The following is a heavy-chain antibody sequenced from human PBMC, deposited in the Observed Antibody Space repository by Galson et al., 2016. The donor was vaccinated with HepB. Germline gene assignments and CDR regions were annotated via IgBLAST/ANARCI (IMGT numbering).Heavy chain of an antibody. CDR1: GFTFSSFG. Sequence: SLRLSCAASGFTFSSFGMNWVRQAPGKGLEWLSYISSGSTTIYYADSVTGRFTISRDNAKNSLYLQMNSLRAEDTAVYYCARGSNYFDYYYYGMDVWGQGTTVTVSS. CDR3: ARGSNYFDYYYYGMDV. J-gene: IGHJ6*02. D-gene: IGHD4-11*01. CDR2: ISSGSTTI. V-gene: IGHV3-48*04.